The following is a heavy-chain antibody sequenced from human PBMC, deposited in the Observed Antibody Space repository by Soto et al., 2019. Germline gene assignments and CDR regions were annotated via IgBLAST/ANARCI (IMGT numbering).Heavy chain of an antibody. V-gene: IGHV3-11*01. CDR2: ISNDGDII. Sequence: PRLCCAAAGFTFGDYYMRWIRQAPGKGLEEISYISNDGDIIHYAESVKGRFTISRDNAARSVFLQMNSLRAEDTAVYYCCGMDVLGQGTTVPAS. CDR3: CGMDV. CDR1: GFTFGDYY. J-gene: IGHJ6*02.